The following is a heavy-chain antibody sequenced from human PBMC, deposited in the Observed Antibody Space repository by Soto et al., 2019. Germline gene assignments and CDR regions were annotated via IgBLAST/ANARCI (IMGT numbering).Heavy chain of an antibody. D-gene: IGHD3-9*01. Sequence: QVQLVQSGAEVKKPGSSVKVSCKASGGTFSSYAISWVRQAPGQGLEWMGGIIPIFGTANYAQKFQGRVTITADETTSTAYMELSSLRSEDTAVYYCARGPLRYFGWLLYYFAYWGQGSLVTVSS. J-gene: IGHJ4*02. CDR1: GGTFSSYA. CDR2: IIPIFGTA. CDR3: ARGPLRYFGWLLYYFAY. V-gene: IGHV1-69*01.